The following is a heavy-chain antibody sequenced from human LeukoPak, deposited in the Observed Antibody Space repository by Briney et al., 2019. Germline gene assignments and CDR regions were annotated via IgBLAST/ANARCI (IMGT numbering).Heavy chain of an antibody. V-gene: IGHV3-66*01. CDR2: IYSGGST. D-gene: IGHD3-22*01. Sequence: GGSLRLSCAASGFTVSSNYMSWVRQAPGKGLEWVSVIYSGGSTYYADSVKGRFTISRDNSKNTLYLQMNSLRAEDTAVYYCARDHVYYYDSSGFADFDYWGQGTLVTVSS. CDR1: GFTVSSNY. CDR3: ARDHVYYYDSSGFADFDY. J-gene: IGHJ4*02.